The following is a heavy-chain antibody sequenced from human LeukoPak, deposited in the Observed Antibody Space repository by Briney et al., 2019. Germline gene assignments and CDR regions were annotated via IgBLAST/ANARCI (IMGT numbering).Heavy chain of an antibody. CDR1: GFTFSSYS. V-gene: IGHV3-21*01. Sequence: GGSLRLSCAASGFTFSSYSMNWVRQAPGKGLEWVSSISSSSSYIYYADSVKGRFTISRDNAKNSLYLQMNSLRAEDTAVYYCARDSSSSGWGYFDYWGQGTLVTVSS. CDR2: ISSSSSYI. D-gene: IGHD6-19*01. CDR3: ARDSSSSGWGYFDY. J-gene: IGHJ4*02.